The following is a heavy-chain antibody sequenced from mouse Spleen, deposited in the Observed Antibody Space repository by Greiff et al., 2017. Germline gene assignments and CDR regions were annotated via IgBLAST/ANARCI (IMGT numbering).Heavy chain of an antibody. CDR3: AREQDYGNYGGY. Sequence: VKLVESGAELARPGASVKLSCKASGYTFTSYGISWVKQRTGQGLEWIGEIYPRSGNTYYNEKFKGKATLTADKSSSTAYMELRSLTSEDSAVYFCAREQDYGNYGGYWGQGTTLTVSS. CDR1: GYTFTSYG. V-gene: IGHV1-81*01. CDR2: IYPRSGNT. D-gene: IGHD2-1*01. J-gene: IGHJ2*01.